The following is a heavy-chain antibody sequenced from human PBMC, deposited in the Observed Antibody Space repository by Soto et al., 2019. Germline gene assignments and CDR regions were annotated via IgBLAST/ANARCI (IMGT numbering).Heavy chain of an antibody. CDR1: GFTFRSYG. Sequence: QVQLVESGGGVVQPGRSLRLSCAASGFTFRSYGLHWVRQAPGKGLEWVAVIWYDGSNKYYTDSVKGRFTISRDNSKNTLYLQMNSLRAEDTAVYYCARDPVPYSGSHFRFFDCWGQGTLVTVSS. D-gene: IGHD1-26*01. CDR3: ARDPVPYSGSHFRFFDC. J-gene: IGHJ4*02. CDR2: IWYDGSNK. V-gene: IGHV3-33*01.